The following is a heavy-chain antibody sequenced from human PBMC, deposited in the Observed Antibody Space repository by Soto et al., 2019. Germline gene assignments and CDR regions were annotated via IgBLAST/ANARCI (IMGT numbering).Heavy chain of an antibody. V-gene: IGHV4-30-4*01. J-gene: IGHJ4*02. CDR2: IYYSGTT. CDR1: GGSISSSDYY. D-gene: IGHD6-19*01. Sequence: QVQLQESGPGLVKPSQTLSLTCTVSGGSISSSDYYWSWIRQSPGKGLEWIGYIYYSGTTYYNPSLKSRVTISVDTSKNQFSLRLTSMTAADTAVYYCARHRSSGWSFDYWGQGTLVTVSS. CDR3: ARHRSSGWSFDY.